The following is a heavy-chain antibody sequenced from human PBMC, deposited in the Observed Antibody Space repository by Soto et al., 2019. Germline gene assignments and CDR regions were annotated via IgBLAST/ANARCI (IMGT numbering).Heavy chain of an antibody. CDR3: ARGSPAFDY. J-gene: IGHJ4*02. CDR2: IYHSGST. CDR1: GASISSGGYS. D-gene: IGHD3-10*01. V-gene: IGHV4-30-2*01. Sequence: SETLSLTCAVSGASISSGGYSWSWIRQPPGKGLEWIGYIYHSGSTYYNPSLKSRVTISVDRSKNQFSLKLSSVTAADTAVYYCARGSPAFDYWGQGTLVTVSS.